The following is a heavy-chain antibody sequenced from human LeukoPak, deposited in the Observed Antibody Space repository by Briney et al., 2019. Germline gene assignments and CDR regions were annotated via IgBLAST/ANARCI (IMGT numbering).Heavy chain of an antibody. Sequence: PGGSLRLSCAASGFTFSSYEMNWVRQAPGKGLEWVSYISSSGSTIYYADSVKGRFTISRDNAKNSLYLQMNSLRAKDTAVYYCARGGGLCSGGSCLYFDYWGQGTLVTVSS. CDR2: ISSSGSTI. J-gene: IGHJ4*02. D-gene: IGHD2-15*01. CDR1: GFTFSSYE. CDR3: ARGGGLCSGGSCLYFDY. V-gene: IGHV3-48*03.